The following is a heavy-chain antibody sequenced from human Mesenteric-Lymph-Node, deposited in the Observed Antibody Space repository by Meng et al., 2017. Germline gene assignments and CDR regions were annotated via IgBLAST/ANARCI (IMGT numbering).Heavy chain of an antibody. Sequence: GGSLRLSCAASGFTFSSYSMNWVRQAPGKGLEWVSSISSSSSYIYYADSVKGRFTISRDNAKNSLYLQMNSLRAEDTAVYYCARDRVVVAATSRYYYYYGMDVWGQGTTVTVSS. CDR1: GFTFSSYS. D-gene: IGHD2-15*01. J-gene: IGHJ6*02. CDR3: ARDRVVVAATSRYYYYYGMDV. CDR2: ISSSSSYI. V-gene: IGHV3-21*01.